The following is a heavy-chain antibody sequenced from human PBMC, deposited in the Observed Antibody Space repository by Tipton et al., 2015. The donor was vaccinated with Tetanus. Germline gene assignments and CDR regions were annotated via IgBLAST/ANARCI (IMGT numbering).Heavy chain of an antibody. J-gene: IGHJ4*02. CDR3: ARDIARVGVTLYFDY. D-gene: IGHD1-26*01. V-gene: IGHV3-11*01. Sequence: SLRLSCAASGFTFSDYYMSWIRQAPGKGLEWVSYISNSGDTISYADSVKGRFTISRDNAKNSLYLHMNGLRAEDTAVYFCARDIARVGVTLYFDYWGQGTLVTVSS. CDR2: ISNSGDTI. CDR1: GFTFSDYY.